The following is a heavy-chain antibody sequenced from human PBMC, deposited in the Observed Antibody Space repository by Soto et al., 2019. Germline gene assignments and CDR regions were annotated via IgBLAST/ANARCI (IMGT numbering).Heavy chain of an antibody. D-gene: IGHD3-10*01. Sequence: QVQLVQSGLEVKKPGASVKVSCKASGYSFTNFGFNWVRQAPGQGLEWMGGVSNYNGNRKYAEKFQGRVTMTTDTYANTAYMELGSLRSDDTALYYCASGKMVRGPRPQYYFYFGMDVWGQGTKLIVSS. CDR3: ASGKMVRGPRPQYYFYFGMDV. V-gene: IGHV1-18*01. CDR2: VSNYNGNR. CDR1: GYSFTNFG. J-gene: IGHJ6*02.